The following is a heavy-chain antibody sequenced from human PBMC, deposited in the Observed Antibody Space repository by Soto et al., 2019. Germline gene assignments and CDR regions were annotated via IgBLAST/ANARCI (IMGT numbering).Heavy chain of an antibody. Sequence: QVQLVQSGAEVEKPGASVKVSCKASGYPFSSYYVHWVRQAPGQGLEWMGFINPSGGSTSYAQKFQGRVTMTRDTSTSTVYMEVSSLRSEDTAVYYCAREMYTSRGSPFDYWGQRTLVTVSS. CDR3: AREMYTSRGSPFDY. D-gene: IGHD6-13*01. V-gene: IGHV1-46*01. CDR1: GYPFSSYY. CDR2: INPSGGST. J-gene: IGHJ4*02.